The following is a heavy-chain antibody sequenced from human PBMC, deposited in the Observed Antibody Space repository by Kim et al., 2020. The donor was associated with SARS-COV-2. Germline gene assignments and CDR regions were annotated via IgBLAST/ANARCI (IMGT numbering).Heavy chain of an antibody. V-gene: IGHV1-18*01. Sequence: ASVKVSCKASGYTFTSYGISWVRQAPGQGLEWMGWISAYNGNTNYAQKLEGRVTMTTDTSTSTAYMELRSLRSDDTAVYYCARSTYYDILTGYNGFSGMDDWGQGTTVTVSS. CDR2: ISAYNGNT. CDR1: GYTFTSYG. CDR3: ARSTYYDILTGYNGFSGMDD. D-gene: IGHD3-9*01. J-gene: IGHJ6*02.